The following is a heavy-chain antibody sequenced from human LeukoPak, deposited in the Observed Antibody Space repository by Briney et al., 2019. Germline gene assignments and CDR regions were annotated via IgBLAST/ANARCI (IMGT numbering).Heavy chain of an antibody. CDR2: IHRAGRT. CDR1: GVSISSSEW. D-gene: IGHD3-9*01. CDR3: GETDIYFNPIDY. J-gene: IGHJ4*02. Sequence: SGTLSLTCAVSGVSISSSEWWIWVRQPPGQGLEWIGEIHRAGRTRYNPSLKSRVTISMDYSKNQFSLKLTSVTAADTAIYYCGETDIYFNPIDYWGPGSLVTVSS. V-gene: IGHV4-4*02.